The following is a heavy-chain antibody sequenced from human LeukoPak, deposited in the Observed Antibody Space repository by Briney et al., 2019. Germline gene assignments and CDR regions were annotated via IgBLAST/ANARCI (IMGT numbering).Heavy chain of an antibody. V-gene: IGHV3-23*01. Sequence: GGSLRHSCGAHRFHFCSYPVKSVRQAPGKGLEWVSLISTRGNTHYADSVEGRFTISRDNSKNTLYLQMNSLRAADTAVYHCAMVLESIVDYSYWYWGQENRVTVFS. CDR1: RFHFCSYP. CDR3: AMVLESIVDYSYWY. J-gene: IGHJ4*02. D-gene: IGHD6-6*01. CDR2: ISTRGNT.